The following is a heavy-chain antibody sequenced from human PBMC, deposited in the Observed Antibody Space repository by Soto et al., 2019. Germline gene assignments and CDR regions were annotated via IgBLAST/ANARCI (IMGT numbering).Heavy chain of an antibody. CDR2: IYESGST. Sequence: QLQLQESGPGLVKPSETLSLTCTVSGASIVSSNLYWGWVRQPPGKGPEWIGSIYESGSTYFNPSLQSRVTMSVGTSKTQFSLHLTSVTAADTAMYYCARLGVWGSYRPQYFDHWGQGTLVTVSS. CDR1: GASIVSSNLY. CDR3: ARLGVWGSYRPQYFDH. V-gene: IGHV4-39*01. J-gene: IGHJ4*02. D-gene: IGHD3-16*02.